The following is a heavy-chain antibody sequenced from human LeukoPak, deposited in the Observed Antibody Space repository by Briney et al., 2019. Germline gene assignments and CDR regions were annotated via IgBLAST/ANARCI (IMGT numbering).Heavy chain of an antibody. V-gene: IGHV4-39*07. CDR3: ARVAAAGNYYFDY. D-gene: IGHD6-13*01. J-gene: IGHJ4*02. Sequence: PSETLSLTCTVSGGSITTPYYYWGWIRQPPGKGLEWIGSIYYSGSTYYNPSLKSRVTISVDTSKNQFSLKLSSVTAADTAVYFCARVAAAGNYYFDYWGQGTLVTVSS. CDR2: IYYSGST. CDR1: GGSITTPYYY.